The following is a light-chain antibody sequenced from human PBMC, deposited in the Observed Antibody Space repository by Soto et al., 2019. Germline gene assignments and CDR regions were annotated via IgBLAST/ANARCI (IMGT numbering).Light chain of an antibody. CDR1: SSDVGGYNY. Sequence: QSALTQPASVSGSHGQSITISCTGTSSDVGGYNYVSWYQQHPGKAPKLTIYEVSNRPSGVSNRFSGSKSGNTASLTISGLQAEDEADYYCSSYTSSSSWVFGGGTKLTVL. CDR2: EVS. V-gene: IGLV2-14*01. CDR3: SSYTSSSSWV. J-gene: IGLJ3*02.